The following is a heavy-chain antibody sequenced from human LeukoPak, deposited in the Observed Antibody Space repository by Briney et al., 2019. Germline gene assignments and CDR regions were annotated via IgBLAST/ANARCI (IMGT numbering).Heavy chain of an antibody. J-gene: IGHJ3*01. CDR1: GFTFNNNA. CDR3: ARCTASCYANAFDV. D-gene: IGHD2-2*01. Sequence: PGGSLRLSCATSGFTFNNNAMSWVRQAPGGGVEWVSAINGWGDATEYADSVKGRFTISRDNAKNPLYLQKNSLRPEDTAVYYCARCTASCYANAFDVWGQGTLLTVSS. CDR2: INGWGDAT. V-gene: IGHV3-23*01.